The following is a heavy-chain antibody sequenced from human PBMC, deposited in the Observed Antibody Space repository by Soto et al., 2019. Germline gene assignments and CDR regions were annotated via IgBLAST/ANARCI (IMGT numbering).Heavy chain of an antibody. CDR2: IYWDDDT. Sequence: QITLKESVPTLVKPTQTLTLTCSFSGFSLNTYGVGVSWIRQPPGKALECLALIYWDDDTRYSPSLRSCLSITTESSTNHVVLTMTNMDPVDTATYYFAHSLLCPGDNCYTWGGVFDVWGQGTMVTVSS. V-gene: IGHV2-5*02. D-gene: IGHD2-15*01. J-gene: IGHJ3*01. CDR1: GFSLNTYGVG. CDR3: AHSLLCPGDNCYTWGGVFDV.